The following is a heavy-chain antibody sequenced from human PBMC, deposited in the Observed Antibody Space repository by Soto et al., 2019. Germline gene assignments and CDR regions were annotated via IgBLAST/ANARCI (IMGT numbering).Heavy chain of an antibody. Sequence: QVQLVESGGGVVQPGRSLRLSCSVSGFTFSSHAMHWVRQAPGKGLEWVALISSDGSNKYYADSVKGRFTTSRDNSKNTMYLQMMSLRVEDTAVYYCARDDEGGSDCDLGYWGQGALVTVSS. CDR1: GFTFSSHA. CDR2: ISSDGSNK. CDR3: ARDDEGGSDCDLGY. V-gene: IGHV3-30-3*01. D-gene: IGHD1-26*01. J-gene: IGHJ4*02.